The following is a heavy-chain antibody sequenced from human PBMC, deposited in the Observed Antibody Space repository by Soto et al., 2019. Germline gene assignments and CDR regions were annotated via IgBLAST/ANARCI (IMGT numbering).Heavy chain of an antibody. CDR2: IIPIFGTA. D-gene: IGHD5-12*01. CDR1: GGTFSNYA. V-gene: IGHV1-69*13. CDR3: ASPPHRNVATDYYGMDV. Sequence: SVKVSCKASGGTFSNYAISWVRQAPGQGLEWMGGIIPIFGTANYAQKFQGRVTITADESTSTAYMELSSLRSEDTAVYYCASPPHRNVATDYYGMDVWGQGTTVTVSS. J-gene: IGHJ6*02.